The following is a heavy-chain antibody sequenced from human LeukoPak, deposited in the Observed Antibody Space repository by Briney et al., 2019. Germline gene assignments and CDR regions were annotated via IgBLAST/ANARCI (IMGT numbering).Heavy chain of an antibody. CDR1: GFTFRSYG. CDR2: ISYDGSNK. Sequence: GGSLRLSCAASGFTFRSYGMHWVRQAPGKGLEWVAVISYDGSNKYYADSVKGRFTISRDNSKNTLYLQMNSLRAEDTAVYYCAKERAQYSSGWYVSDYWGQGTLVTVSS. CDR3: AKERAQYSSGWYVSDY. V-gene: IGHV3-30*18. J-gene: IGHJ4*02. D-gene: IGHD6-19*01.